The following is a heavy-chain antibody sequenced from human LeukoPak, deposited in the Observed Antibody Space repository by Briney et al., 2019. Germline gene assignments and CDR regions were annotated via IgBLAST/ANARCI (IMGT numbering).Heavy chain of an antibody. D-gene: IGHD6-13*01. J-gene: IGHJ4*02. V-gene: IGHV3-48*04. CDR2: ISGSGSTI. Sequence: GGSLRLSCAASGFTFSSYAMSWVRQAPGKGLEWVSYISGSGSTIYYADSVKGRFTISRDNAKNSLYLQMNSLRAEDTAVYYCARSSSWFPSYFAYWGQGTLVTVSS. CDR1: GFTFSSYA. CDR3: ARSSSWFPSYFAY.